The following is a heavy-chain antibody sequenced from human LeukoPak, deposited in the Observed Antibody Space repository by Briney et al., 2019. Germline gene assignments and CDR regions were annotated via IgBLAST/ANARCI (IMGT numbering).Heavy chain of an antibody. V-gene: IGHV3-21*01. Sequence: PGGSLRLSCAASGFTFSSYSMNWVRQAPGKGLEWVSSISSSSSYIYYADSVKGRFTISRDNAKNSLYLQMNTLNAEDTAVYYCARDPGSSAFDIWGQGTMVTVSS. J-gene: IGHJ3*02. CDR1: GFTFSSYS. CDR3: ARDPGSSAFDI. CDR2: ISSSSSYI.